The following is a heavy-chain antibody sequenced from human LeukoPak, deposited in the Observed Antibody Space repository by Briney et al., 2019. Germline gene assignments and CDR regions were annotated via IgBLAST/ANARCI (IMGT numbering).Heavy chain of an antibody. Sequence: ASVKVSCKASGYTFTSYAMNWVRQAPGQGLEWMGWINTNTGNPTYAQGFTGRFVFSLDTSVSTAYLQISSLKAEDTAVSYCATWAMGELSSDAFDIWGQGTMVTVSS. V-gene: IGHV7-4-1*02. CDR2: INTNTGNP. D-gene: IGHD3-16*02. CDR1: GYTFTSYA. J-gene: IGHJ3*02. CDR3: ATWAMGELSSDAFDI.